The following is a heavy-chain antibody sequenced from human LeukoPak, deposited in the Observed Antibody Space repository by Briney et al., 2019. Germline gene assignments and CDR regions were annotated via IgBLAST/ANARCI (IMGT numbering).Heavy chain of an antibody. J-gene: IGHJ3*02. Sequence: SETLSLTCTVSGGSISSSSYYWGWIRQPPGKGLEWIGSIYYSGSTYYNPSLKSRVTISVDTSKNQFSLKLSSVTAADTAVYYCARLRGMRTGKVNVRAIDIWGQGTMVTVSS. CDR1: GGSISSSSYY. CDR3: ARLRGMRTGKVNVRAIDI. V-gene: IGHV4-39*01. CDR2: IYYSGST. D-gene: IGHD3-10*01.